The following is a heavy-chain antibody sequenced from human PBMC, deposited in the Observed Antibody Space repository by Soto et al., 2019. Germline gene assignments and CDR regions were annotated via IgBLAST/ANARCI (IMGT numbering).Heavy chain of an antibody. CDR1: GDTDTNYV. D-gene: IGHD3-16*01. CDR2: IFPKFGTT. V-gene: IGHV1-69*13. Sequence: SVKVSCKASGDTDTNYVISWVRQAPGQGLEWMGGIFPKFGTTYSDQKLQERLTITADESTSTVYMQLSSLRLDDTAVYYCEAEMTFGKXSVVWGQGTTVTVSS. CDR3: EAEMTFGKXSVV. J-gene: IGHJ6*02.